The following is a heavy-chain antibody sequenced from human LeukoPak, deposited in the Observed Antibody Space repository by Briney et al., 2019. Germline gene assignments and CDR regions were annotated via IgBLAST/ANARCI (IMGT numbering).Heavy chain of an antibody. CDR1: GGSVSCGSYC. D-gene: IGHD5-18*01. CDR2: ICYSGSN. J-gene: IGHJ4*02. V-gene: IGHV4-61*01. CDR3: ARRRRIPRGHLDY. Sequence: SETLSLSCTVSGGSVSCGSYCWSWVRGPPGEGLEWIGYICYSGSNNYNPSHNSRVTISVNTSKNQYSLKLSSVTAADTAVYYGARRRRIPRGHLDYWGQGTLVTVSS.